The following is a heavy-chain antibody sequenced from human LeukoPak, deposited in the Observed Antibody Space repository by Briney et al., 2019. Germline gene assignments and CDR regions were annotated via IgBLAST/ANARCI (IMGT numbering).Heavy chain of an antibody. CDR2: ISWNSGTI. Sequence: GGSLRLSRAGSGFIFNNYAMHWVRQPPGKGLEWVSGISWNSGTIDYADSVRGRFTISRDNAKNSLYLQMDSLRVEDTAFYYCAKDNRRHYTSGPNPDSLHWGQGALVTVSS. V-gene: IGHV3-9*01. CDR1: GFIFNNYA. D-gene: IGHD6-19*01. J-gene: IGHJ4*02. CDR3: AKDNRRHYTSGPNPDSLH.